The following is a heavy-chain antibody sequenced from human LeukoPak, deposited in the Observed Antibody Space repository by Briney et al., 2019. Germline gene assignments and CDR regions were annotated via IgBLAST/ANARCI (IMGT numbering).Heavy chain of an antibody. CDR2: IYTSGST. V-gene: IGHV4-61*02. D-gene: IGHD3-22*01. CDR1: GGSISSSSYY. J-gene: IGHJ4*02. CDR3: ARSLSSGYYYFDY. Sequence: SQTLSLTCTVSGGSISSSSYYWSWIRQPAGKGLEWIGRIYTSGSTNYNPSLKSRVTISVDTSKNQFSLQPGSVTAADTAVYYCARSLSSGYYYFDYWGQGTLVTVSS.